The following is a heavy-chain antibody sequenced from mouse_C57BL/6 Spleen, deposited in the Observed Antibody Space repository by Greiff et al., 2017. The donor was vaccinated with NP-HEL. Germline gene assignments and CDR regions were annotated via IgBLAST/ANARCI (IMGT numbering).Heavy chain of an antibody. J-gene: IGHJ1*03. CDR3: ARGNWYFDV. Sequence: VQLQQSGPELVKPGASVKISCKASGYAFSSSWMNWVKQRPGKGLEWIGRIYPGDGDTNYNGKFKGKATLTADKSSSTAYMQLSSLTSEDAAVYFCARGNWYFDVWGTGTTVTVSS. V-gene: IGHV1-82*01. CDR2: IYPGDGDT. CDR1: GYAFSSSW.